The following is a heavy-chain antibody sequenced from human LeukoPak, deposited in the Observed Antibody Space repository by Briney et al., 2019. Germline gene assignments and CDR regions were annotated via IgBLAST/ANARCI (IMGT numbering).Heavy chain of an antibody. CDR3: AREWELVFDY. CDR2: IYNSGST. CDR1: GGSISSFY. D-gene: IGHD1-26*01. V-gene: IGHV4-4*07. Sequence: SETLSLTCTVSGGSISSFYWNWIRQPAGKGLEWIGRIYNSGSTNYNPSLKCRLSMPVDTSKNQFSLNLRSVTAADTAIYYCAREWELVFDYWGQGTLVTVSS. J-gene: IGHJ4*02.